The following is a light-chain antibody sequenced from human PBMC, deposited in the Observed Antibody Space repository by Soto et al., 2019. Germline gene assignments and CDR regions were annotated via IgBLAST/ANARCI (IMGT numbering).Light chain of an antibody. Sequence: QSALTQPASVSGSPGQSTTISCTGTSSDIGGYNYVSWYQQHPGKAPKLMIYDVSNRPSGVSNRFSGSKSGNTASLTISGLQAEDEADYYCSSYTSSSTRGVFGGGTKVTVL. V-gene: IGLV2-14*01. J-gene: IGLJ2*01. CDR3: SSYTSSSTRGV. CDR1: SSDIGGYNY. CDR2: DVS.